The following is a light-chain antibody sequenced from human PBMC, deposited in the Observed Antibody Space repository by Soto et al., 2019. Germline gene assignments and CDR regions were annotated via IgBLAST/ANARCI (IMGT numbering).Light chain of an antibody. Sequence: QSALTQPASVSGSPGQSITISCTGTSSDVGGYNYVSWYQQHRGKAPKLMIYEVSNRPSGVSNRFSGSKSGNTASLTISGLQAEDDAVYYCSSYTSSSIDYVFGTGTKLTVL. CDR3: SSYTSSSIDYV. CDR1: SSDVGGYNY. J-gene: IGLJ1*01. V-gene: IGLV2-14*01. CDR2: EVS.